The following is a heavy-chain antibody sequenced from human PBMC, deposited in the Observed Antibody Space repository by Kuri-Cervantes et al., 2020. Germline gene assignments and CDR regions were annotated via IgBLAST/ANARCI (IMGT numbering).Heavy chain of an antibody. J-gene: IGHJ1*01. V-gene: IGHV5-51*01. CDR3: ARGGTYCGGDCYSEYFQH. D-gene: IGHD2-21*01. CDR2: IYPGDSDT. Sequence: KVSCKGSGYSFSSYWIAWVRQMPGKGLEWMGIIYPGDSDTRYSPSFQGQVTISADKSISTAYLQWSSLKASDTAMYYCARGGTYCGGDCYSEYFQHRGQGTLVTVSS. CDR1: GYSFSSYW.